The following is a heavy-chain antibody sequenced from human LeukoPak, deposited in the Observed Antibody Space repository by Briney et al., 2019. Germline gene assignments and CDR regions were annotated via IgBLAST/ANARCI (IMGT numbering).Heavy chain of an antibody. CDR2: INQDGSEK. V-gene: IGHV3-7*01. D-gene: IGHD6-13*01. Sequence: GGSLRLSCAASGFTFRGYWMSWVRQAPGKGLEWVANINQDGSEKYYVDSVKGRFTISRDNAKKSLFLQMGSLRVEDTAVYYCARESTAGYNSSWYGFRNWGQGTLVSVSS. CDR1: GFTFRGYW. J-gene: IGHJ1*01. CDR3: ARESTAGYNSSWYGFRN.